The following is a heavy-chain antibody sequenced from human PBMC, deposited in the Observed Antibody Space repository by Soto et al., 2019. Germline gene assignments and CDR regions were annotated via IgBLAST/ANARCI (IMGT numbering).Heavy chain of an antibody. CDR1: GFIFSGSA. J-gene: IGHJ4*02. V-gene: IGHV3-73*01. CDR3: IRGGSPYYYDY. CDR2: ILSKAGNYAT. Sequence: EVQLVESGGGLVQPGGSLKLSCAASGFIFSGSAVHWVRQASGKGREWVGRILSKAGNYATAYPASWKGRFTNSRDDSENTAFLHMNSLKTEDSAVYYCIRGGSPYYYDYWGQGTLVAVSS.